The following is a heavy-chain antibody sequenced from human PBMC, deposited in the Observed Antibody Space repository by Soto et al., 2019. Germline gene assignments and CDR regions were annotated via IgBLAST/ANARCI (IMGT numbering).Heavy chain of an antibody. CDR2: LYHSGST. Sequence: SETLSLTCAVSGYPISSGYYWGWIRQSPGKGLEWIGSLYHSGSTYYNPSLRSRVTISVDRSRTQFSLKMSSVTAADTAVYYCARGRVVVPAAVMFNCLDPWGQGALVTVSS. J-gene: IGHJ5*02. CDR1: GYPISSGYY. D-gene: IGHD2-2*01. CDR3: ARGRVVVPAAVMFNCLDP. V-gene: IGHV4-38-2*01.